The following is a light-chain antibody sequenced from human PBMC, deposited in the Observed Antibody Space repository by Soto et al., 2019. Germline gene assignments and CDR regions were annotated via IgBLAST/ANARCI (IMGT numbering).Light chain of an antibody. V-gene: IGKV1-5*03. CDR1: QTISGS. CDR3: QQYTGYWT. J-gene: IGKJ1*01. CDR2: EAS. Sequence: DIQMTQSPSTLSPSVGDRATITCRASQTISGSLAWYQQKPGKAPNLLIYEASNLESGVPSRFSGSGSGTEYTLTISSLQPDDSASYYCQQYTGYWTFGEGTRVEIK.